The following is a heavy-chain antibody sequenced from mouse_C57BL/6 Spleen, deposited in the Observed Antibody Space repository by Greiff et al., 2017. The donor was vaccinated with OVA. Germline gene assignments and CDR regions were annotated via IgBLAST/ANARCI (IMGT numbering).Heavy chain of an antibody. V-gene: IGHV1-19*01. Sequence: EVQLQESGPVLVKPGASVKMSCKASGYTFTDYYMNWVKQSHGKSLEWIGVINPYNGGTSYNQKFKGKATLTVDKSSSTAYMELNSLTSEDSAVYYCARWVITTVVAPFDYWGQGTTLTVSS. CDR1: GYTFTDYY. J-gene: IGHJ2*01. CDR2: INPYNGGT. D-gene: IGHD1-1*01. CDR3: ARWVITTVVAPFDY.